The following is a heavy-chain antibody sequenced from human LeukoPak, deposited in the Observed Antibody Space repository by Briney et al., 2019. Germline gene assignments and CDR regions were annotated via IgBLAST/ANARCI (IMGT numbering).Heavy chain of an antibody. J-gene: IGHJ4*02. D-gene: IGHD3-3*01. CDR1: GYTFTGYY. Sequence: ASVKVSCKASGYTFTGYYMHWVRQPPGQGLEWMGWINPNSGGTNYAQKFQGRVTMTRDTSISTAYMELSRLRSDDTAVYYCARETIFGVVENLFDYWGQGTLVTVSS. CDR3: ARETIFGVVENLFDY. V-gene: IGHV1-2*02. CDR2: INPNSGGT.